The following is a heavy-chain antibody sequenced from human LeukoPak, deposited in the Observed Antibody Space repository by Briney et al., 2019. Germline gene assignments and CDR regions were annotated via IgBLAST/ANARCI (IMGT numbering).Heavy chain of an antibody. V-gene: IGHV3-48*03. J-gene: IGHJ4*02. CDR2: ISSSGSTI. Sequence: GGSLRLSCAASGFTFSSCEMNWVRQAPGKGLEWVSYISSSGSTIYYADSVKGRFTISRDNVKNSLYLQMNSLRAEDTAIYYCATSRGSWPDYFNYWGQGTLVTVSS. D-gene: IGHD6-13*01. CDR1: GFTFSSCE. CDR3: ATSRGSWPDYFNY.